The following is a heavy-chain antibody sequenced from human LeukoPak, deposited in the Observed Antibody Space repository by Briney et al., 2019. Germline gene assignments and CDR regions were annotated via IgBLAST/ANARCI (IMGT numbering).Heavy chain of an antibody. J-gene: IGHJ4*02. Sequence: SETLSLTCAVCGGSFSGYYWSWIRQPPGKGLEWIGEINHSGSTNYNPSLKSRVTISVDTSKNQFSLKLSSVTAADTAVYYCAREEGYDYVWGSYRPRGPFDYWGQGTLVTVSS. V-gene: IGHV4-34*01. CDR2: INHSGST. CDR3: AREEGYDYVWGSYRPRGPFDY. CDR1: GGSFSGYY. D-gene: IGHD3-16*02.